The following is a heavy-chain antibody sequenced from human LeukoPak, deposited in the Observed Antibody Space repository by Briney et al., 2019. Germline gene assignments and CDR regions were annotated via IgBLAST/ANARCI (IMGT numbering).Heavy chain of an antibody. J-gene: IGHJ5*02. D-gene: IGHD4-17*01. CDR3: ASARDYVVPDWFDP. CDR2: ISSSGSAI. CDR1: GFTFSDYY. V-gene: IGHV3-11*04. Sequence: PGGTLRLSCAASGFTFSDYYMSWIRQAPGKGLEWVSYISSSGSAIYYADSVKGRFTISRDNAKNSLYLQMNSLRAEDTAVYYCASARDYVVPDWFDPWGQGTLVTVSS.